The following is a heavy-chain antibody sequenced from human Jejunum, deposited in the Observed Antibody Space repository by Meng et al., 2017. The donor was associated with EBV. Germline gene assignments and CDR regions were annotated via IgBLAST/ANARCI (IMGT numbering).Heavy chain of an antibody. CDR3: AREGLVGDLRYFDL. Sequence: VQMVQSGAEVTKPGASVKVSCKASAYTVAGYYMHWVRQAPGQGLEWMGRINPNSGGANYAQKFQGRVTMTRDTSISTAYMELSRLRSDDTAVYYCAREGLVGDLRYFDLWGRGTLVTDSS. D-gene: IGHD3-16*01. J-gene: IGHJ2*01. CDR2: INPNSGGA. CDR1: AYTVAGYY. V-gene: IGHV1-2*06.